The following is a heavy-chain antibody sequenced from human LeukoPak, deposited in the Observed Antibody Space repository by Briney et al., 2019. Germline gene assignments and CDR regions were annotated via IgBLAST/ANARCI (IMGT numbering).Heavy chain of an antibody. V-gene: IGHV1-69*02. CDR2: IIPILGIA. CDR1: GGTFSSYT. D-gene: IGHD3-22*01. CDR3: ARYYYDSSGYYHNWFDP. J-gene: IGHJ5*02. Sequence: SVKVSCKASGGTFSSYTISWVRQAPGQGLEWMGRIIPILGIANYAQKFQGRVTITADKSTSTAHMELSSLRSEDTALYYCARYYYDSSGYYHNWFDPWGQGTLVTVSS.